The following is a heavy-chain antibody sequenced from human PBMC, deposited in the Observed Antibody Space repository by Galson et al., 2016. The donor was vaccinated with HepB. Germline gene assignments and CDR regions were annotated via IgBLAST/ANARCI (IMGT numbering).Heavy chain of an antibody. CDR1: GYTFNTYA. CDR3: ARANWDYDFWSGYFGAAYYYYYGMDV. D-gene: IGHD3-3*01. J-gene: IGHJ6*02. V-gene: IGHV1-18*01. CDR2: ISVYNGDT. Sequence: SVKVSCKASGYTFNTYAITWVRQAPGQGLEWMGWISVYNGDTDYARNLQGRVTMTTDTSTSTAYMELRSLRSDDTAVYYCARANWDYDFWSGYFGAAYYYYYGMDVWGQGTTVTVSS.